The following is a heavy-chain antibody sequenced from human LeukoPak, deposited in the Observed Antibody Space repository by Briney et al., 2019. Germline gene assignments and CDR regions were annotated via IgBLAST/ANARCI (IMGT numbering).Heavy chain of an antibody. V-gene: IGHV3-53*01. J-gene: IGHJ4*02. D-gene: IGHD2-15*01. Sequence: PGGSLRLSCAASGFTVSSNYMSWVRQAPGKGLEWVSVIYSGGSTYYADSVKGRFTISRDNSKNTLYLQMNSLRAEDTAVYYCARDVEYCRGGSCYAYDYWGQGTLVNVSS. CDR1: GFTVSSNY. CDR3: ARDVEYCRGGSCYAYDY. CDR2: IYSGGST.